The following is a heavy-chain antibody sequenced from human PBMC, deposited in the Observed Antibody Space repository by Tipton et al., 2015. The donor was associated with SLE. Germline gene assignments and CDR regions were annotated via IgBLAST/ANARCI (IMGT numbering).Heavy chain of an antibody. CDR1: GGSISSRSYY. CDR3: ARERTGTRRFYFMDV. Sequence: TLSLTCTVSGGSISSRSYYWGWIRQPPGKGLAWIGSIHYSGTTYYNPSLERRVTISVDMSRSQFSLKLSSVTAADTGIYYCARERTGTRRFYFMDVCGNGTTVTVSS. D-gene: IGHD1/OR15-1a*01. J-gene: IGHJ6*04. CDR2: IHYSGTT. V-gene: IGHV4-39*07.